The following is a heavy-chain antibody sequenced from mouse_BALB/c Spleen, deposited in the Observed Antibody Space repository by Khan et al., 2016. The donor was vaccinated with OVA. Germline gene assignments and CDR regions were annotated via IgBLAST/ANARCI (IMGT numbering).Heavy chain of an antibody. CDR2: ISYSGST. D-gene: IGHD3-3*01. J-gene: IGHJ3*02. CDR1: GYSITSDYS. Sequence: EVKLEESGPGLVKPSQSLSLTCTVTGYSITSDYSWNWIRQFPGNRLEWMGYISYSGSTSYTPSLKSRISINRDTSKKQFFMQLNSVTAEDTATYYCARGRGYWGQGTLVTVSA. V-gene: IGHV3-2*02. CDR3: ARGRGY.